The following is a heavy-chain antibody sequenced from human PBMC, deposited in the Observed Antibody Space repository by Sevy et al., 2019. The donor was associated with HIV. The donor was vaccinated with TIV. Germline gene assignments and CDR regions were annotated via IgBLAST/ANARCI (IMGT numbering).Heavy chain of an antibody. Sequence: SETLSLTCTVSGGSISSYYWSWIRQPAGKVLEWIGRIYTSGSTNYNPSLKSRVTMSVDTSKNQFSLKLSSVTAADTAVYYCARDQYYDFWSGYYRSPEYYYYGMDVWGQGTTVTVSS. CDR3: ARDQYYDFWSGYYRSPEYYYYGMDV. CDR2: IYTSGST. J-gene: IGHJ6*02. D-gene: IGHD3-3*01. CDR1: GGSISSYY. V-gene: IGHV4-4*07.